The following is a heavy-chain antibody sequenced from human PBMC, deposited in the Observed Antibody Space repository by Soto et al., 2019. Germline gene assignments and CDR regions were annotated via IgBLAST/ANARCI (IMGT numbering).Heavy chain of an antibody. CDR3: AKVLPVDASDL. CDR2: ISYDGKNK. Sequence: QVELVASGGGVVQPGRSLRLSCAASGFTFKNFGMSWVRQAPGKGLEWVAVISYDGKNKYYWDSVKGRVTISRDNSTNALYRQLNSLRVEDTAIYYCAKVLPVDASDLWGHGAMVIVSS. V-gene: IGHV3-30*18. J-gene: IGHJ3*01. CDR1: GFTFKNFG.